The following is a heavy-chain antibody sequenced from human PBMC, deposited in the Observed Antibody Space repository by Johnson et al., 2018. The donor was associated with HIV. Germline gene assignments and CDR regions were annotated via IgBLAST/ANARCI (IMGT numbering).Heavy chain of an antibody. V-gene: IGHV3-30-3*01. Sequence: QVLLVESGGGVVQPGRSLRLSCAASGFTFSSYAMHWVRQAPGKGLEWVAVISYDGSNQYYADSVKGRFTISRDNSKNTLYLQMNSLRAEDTAVYYCAREGTLGAFDIWGQGTMVTVSS. CDR1: GFTFSSYA. CDR2: ISYDGSNQ. J-gene: IGHJ3*02. D-gene: IGHD1-1*01. CDR3: AREGTLGAFDI.